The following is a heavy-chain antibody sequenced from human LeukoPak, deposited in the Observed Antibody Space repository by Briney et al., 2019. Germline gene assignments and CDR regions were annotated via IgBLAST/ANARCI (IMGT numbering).Heavy chain of an antibody. CDR1: GFTFSSYS. CDR3: ARDAEYSSSSDFDY. Sequence: GWSLLSSSSASGFTFSSYSMYWVRQAPGKGLEWVSSISGSGGNTYYADSVKGRFTISRDNSRNTLFMQMYSLRADDTAVYYCARDAEYSSSSDFDYWGQGTLVTVSS. J-gene: IGHJ4*02. CDR2: ISGSGGNT. V-gene: IGHV3-23*01. D-gene: IGHD6-6*01.